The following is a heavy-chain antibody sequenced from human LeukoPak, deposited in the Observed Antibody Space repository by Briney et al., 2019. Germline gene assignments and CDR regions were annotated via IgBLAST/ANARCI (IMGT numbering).Heavy chain of an antibody. D-gene: IGHD3-22*01. V-gene: IGHV3-48*03. J-gene: IGHJ4*02. CDR1: GFTLSSFE. CDR3: ARDRRYYYDSSGYSGFDY. CDR2: ISSSGSTI. Sequence: GGSLRLSCAASGFTLSSFEMNWVRQAPGKGLEWVSYISSSGSTIYYADSVKGRFTISRDNAKNSLYLQMNSLRAEDTAVYYCARDRRYYYDSSGYSGFDYWGQGTLVTVSS.